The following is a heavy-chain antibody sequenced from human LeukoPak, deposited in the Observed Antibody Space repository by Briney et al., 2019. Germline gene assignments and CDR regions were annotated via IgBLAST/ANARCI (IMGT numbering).Heavy chain of an antibody. V-gene: IGHV3-30*04. Sequence: GRSLRLSCAASGFTFSRHAMHWVRQAPGKGLEWVAVISYEGSIKYYADSVKGRFTISRDNSKNTLYLQLNGLRSEDTAVYYCAGVPAAGHFDYWGQGTLVTVSS. CDR1: GFTFSRHA. J-gene: IGHJ4*02. CDR2: ISYEGSIK. D-gene: IGHD6-13*01. CDR3: AGVPAAGHFDY.